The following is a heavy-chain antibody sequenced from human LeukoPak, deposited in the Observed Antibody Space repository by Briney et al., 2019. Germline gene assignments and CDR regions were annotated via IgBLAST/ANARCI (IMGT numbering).Heavy chain of an antibody. CDR1: GFTFSTYA. CDR3: AKGGVYCTSTSCYPFDY. J-gene: IGHJ4*02. D-gene: IGHD2-2*01. Sequence: PGGSLRLSCAASGFTFSTYAMSWVRQALGRGLEWVSAISGSGGSTYYADSVKGRFTISRDNSKNTLYLQLNSLRAEDAAVYYCAKGGVYCTSTSCYPFDYWGQGTLVTVSS. CDR2: ISGSGGST. V-gene: IGHV3-23*01.